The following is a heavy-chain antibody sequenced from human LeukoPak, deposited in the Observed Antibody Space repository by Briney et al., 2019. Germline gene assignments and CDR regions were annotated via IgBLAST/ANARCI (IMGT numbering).Heavy chain of an antibody. CDR1: GGSISSGDYY. J-gene: IGHJ4*02. CDR3: ARLPGYDSSGYYRTYYFDY. CDR2: IYYSGST. D-gene: IGHD3-22*01. Sequence: SETLSLTCTVSGGSISSGDYYWSWIRQPPGKGLEWIGYIYYSGSTYYNPSLKSRVTISVDTSKNQFSLKLSSVTAADTAVYYCARLPGYDSSGYYRTYYFDYWGQGTLVTVSS. V-gene: IGHV4-30-4*08.